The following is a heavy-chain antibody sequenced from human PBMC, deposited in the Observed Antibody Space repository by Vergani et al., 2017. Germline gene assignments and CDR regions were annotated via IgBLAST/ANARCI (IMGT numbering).Heavy chain of an antibody. CDR2: IYHSGGA. CDR1: GVSITSSSYY. J-gene: IGHJ4*02. CDR3: ARTESFILRYFHWAL. V-gene: IGHV4-39*01. D-gene: IGHD3-9*01. Sequence: QLHLQESGPGLVKPSETLSLTCTVSGVSITSSSYYWGWIRQPPGRGLEWIGNIYHSGGAYYNPSLKVRVTISVDTSKNQFSLEVTSVTAADTAIYFCARTESFILRYFHWALWGQGTLVTVSS.